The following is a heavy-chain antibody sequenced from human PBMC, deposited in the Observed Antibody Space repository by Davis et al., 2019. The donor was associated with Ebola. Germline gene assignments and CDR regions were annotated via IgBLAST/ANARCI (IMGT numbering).Heavy chain of an antibody. CDR3: AKVGPKDILTGYFLG. D-gene: IGHD3-9*01. CDR1: GFTFSSYW. Sequence: GESLKISCAASGFTFSSYWMSWVRQAPGKGLVWVSRINSDGSSTSYADSVKGRFTISRDNSKNTLYLQMNSLRAEDTAVYYCAKVGPKDILTGYFLGWGQGTLVTVSS. V-gene: IGHV3-74*01. CDR2: INSDGSST. J-gene: IGHJ4*02.